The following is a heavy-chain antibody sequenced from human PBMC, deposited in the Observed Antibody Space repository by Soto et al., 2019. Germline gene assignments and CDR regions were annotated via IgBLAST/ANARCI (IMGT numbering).Heavy chain of an antibody. CDR1: GFTFSSYH. Sequence: GGSLRLSCAASGFTFSSYHMHWVRQAPGKGLEWVAVIWNDGTTKNYADSVKGRFTISRDSSKNTVYLQMDSLKVEDTAVYYCARDVDRTSHLNWFDPWGQGVMVTVSS. CDR3: ARDVDRTSHLNWFDP. J-gene: IGHJ5*02. V-gene: IGHV3-33*01. D-gene: IGHD5-12*01. CDR2: IWNDGTTK.